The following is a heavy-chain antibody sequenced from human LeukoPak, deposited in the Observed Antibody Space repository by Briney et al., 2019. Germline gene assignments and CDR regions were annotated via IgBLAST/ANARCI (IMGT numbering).Heavy chain of an antibody. CDR3: ARDRSLRVLDY. CDR2: ISSSSSYI. D-gene: IGHD3-10*01. CDR1: GFTFSSYS. Sequence: GGSLRLSCAASGFTFSSYSMNWVRQAPGKGLEWVSSISSSSSYIYYADSVKGRFTISRDNAKNSLYLQMNSLRAGDTAVYYCARDRSLRVLDYWGQGTLVTVSS. J-gene: IGHJ4*02. V-gene: IGHV3-21*01.